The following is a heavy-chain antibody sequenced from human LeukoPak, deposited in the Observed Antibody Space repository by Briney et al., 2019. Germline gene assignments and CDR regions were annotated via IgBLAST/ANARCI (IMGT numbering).Heavy chain of an antibody. Sequence: PGGSLRLSCAASGFTFSSYAMSWVRQAPGKGLEWVSAISGSGGSTHYADSVKGRFTISRDNSKNTLYLQMNSLRAEDTAVYYCARNSGSYFSQYFDYWGQGTLVTVSS. CDR2: ISGSGGST. CDR3: ARNSGSYFSQYFDY. D-gene: IGHD1-26*01. J-gene: IGHJ4*02. CDR1: GFTFSSYA. V-gene: IGHV3-23*01.